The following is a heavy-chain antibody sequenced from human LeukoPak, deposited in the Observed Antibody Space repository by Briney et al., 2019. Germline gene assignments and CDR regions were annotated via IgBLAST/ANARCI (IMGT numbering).Heavy chain of an antibody. CDR2: INPNSGGT. D-gene: IGHD6-13*01. CDR3: ARGRVRYSSSSVPFDY. CDR1: GYTFTGYY. J-gene: IGHJ4*02. V-gene: IGHV1-2*04. Sequence: ASVKVSYKASGYTFTGYYMHWVRQAPGQGLEWMGWINPNSGGTNYAQKFQGWVTMTRDTSISTAYMELSRLRSDDTAVYYCARGRVRYSSSSVPFDYWGQGTLVTVSS.